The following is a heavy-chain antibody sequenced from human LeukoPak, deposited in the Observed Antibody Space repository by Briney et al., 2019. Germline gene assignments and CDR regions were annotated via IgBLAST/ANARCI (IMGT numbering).Heavy chain of an antibody. D-gene: IGHD6-13*01. V-gene: IGHV3-7*01. J-gene: IGHJ4*02. CDR3: ARVGSSSWFGSEFDY. CDR1: GFSLSNYW. Sequence: PGGSLRLSCAASGFSLSNYWMNWVRQAPGKGLEWVANIKQDGSEKNYVDSVKGRFTISRDNAKNSLYLQMNSLRAEDTAVYYCARVGSSSWFGSEFDYWGQGTLVTVSS. CDR2: IKQDGSEK.